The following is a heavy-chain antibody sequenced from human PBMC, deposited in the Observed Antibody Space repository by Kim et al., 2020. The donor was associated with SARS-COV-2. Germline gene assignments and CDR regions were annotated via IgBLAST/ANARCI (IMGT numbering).Heavy chain of an antibody. D-gene: IGHD3-9*01. CDR2: IKQDGSEK. CDR3: ARDDILTGYYNSGCDD. CDR1: GFTFSSYW. J-gene: IGHJ4*02. V-gene: IGHV3-7*01. Sequence: GGSLRLSCAASGFTFSSYWMSWVRQAPGKGLEWVANIKQDGSEKYYVDSVKGRFTISRDNAKNSLYLQMNSLRAEDTAVYYCARDDILTGYYNSGCDDWGQGTLVTVTS.